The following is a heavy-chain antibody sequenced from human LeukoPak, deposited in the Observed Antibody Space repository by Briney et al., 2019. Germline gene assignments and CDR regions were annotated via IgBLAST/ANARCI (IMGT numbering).Heavy chain of an antibody. CDR3: ATTLGMATRSSAFDI. D-gene: IGHD5-24*01. Sequence: GESLKISCKGSGYSFTSYWISWVRQMPGKGLEWMGRIDPSDSYTNYSPSFQGHVTISADKSISTAYLQWSSLKASDTAMYYCATTLGMATRSSAFDIWGQGTMVTVSS. CDR2: IDPSDSYT. V-gene: IGHV5-10-1*01. CDR1: GYSFTSYW. J-gene: IGHJ3*02.